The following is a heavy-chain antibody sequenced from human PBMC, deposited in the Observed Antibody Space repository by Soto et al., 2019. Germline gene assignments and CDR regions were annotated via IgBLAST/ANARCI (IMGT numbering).Heavy chain of an antibody. D-gene: IGHD6-19*01. J-gene: IGHJ4*02. V-gene: IGHV3-23*01. CDR2: ISGSGGST. CDR3: AKDLTTGYSSGWYEDY. CDR1: GFTFSSYA. Sequence: SLRLSCAAPGFTFSSYAMSWVRQAPGKGLEWVSAISGSGGSTYYADSVKGRFTISRDNSKNTLYLQMNSLRAEDTAVYYCAKDLTTGYSSGWYEDYWGQGTLVTVSS.